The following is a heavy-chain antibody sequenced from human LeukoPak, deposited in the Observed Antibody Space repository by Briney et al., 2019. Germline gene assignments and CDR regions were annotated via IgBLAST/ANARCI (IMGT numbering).Heavy chain of an antibody. V-gene: IGHV4-34*01. CDR3: ARMEKYYDSSGSYRFFDY. CDR1: GGSFSDYY. D-gene: IGHD3-22*01. J-gene: IGHJ4*02. Sequence: SETLSLTCAVSGGSFSDYYWSWVRQPPGKGLEWIGEISRGGSTRYRSSLMSRVTISRDTSKKQFSLELTSVTAADTAVHYCARMEKYYDSSGSYRFFDYWGQGTLVTVSS. CDR2: ISRGGST.